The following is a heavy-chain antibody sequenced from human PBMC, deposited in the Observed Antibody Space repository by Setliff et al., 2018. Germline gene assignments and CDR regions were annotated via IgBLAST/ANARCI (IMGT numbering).Heavy chain of an antibody. CDR3: AKGSSGWFGLCDY. CDR2: IWYDGSNK. D-gene: IGHD6-19*01. J-gene: IGHJ4*02. CDR1: GFTFNNFA. Sequence: GGSLRLSCAASGFTFNNFAMSWVRQAPGKGLEWVAVIWYDGSNKYYADSVKGRFTISRDNSKNTLYLQMNSLRAEDTAVYYCAKGSSGWFGLCDYWGQGTLVTVSS. V-gene: IGHV3-33*06.